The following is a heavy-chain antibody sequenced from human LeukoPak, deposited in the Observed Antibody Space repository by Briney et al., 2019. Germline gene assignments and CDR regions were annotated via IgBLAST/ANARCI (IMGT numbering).Heavy chain of an antibody. CDR3: VRERDGFDV. Sequence: GGSLRLSCAASGFTFRTDIMNWVRQAPGKGLEWVAVISKDESYIHYVDSVKGRITISRDISTNTLFLQMDSLRVEDTALYYCVRERDGFDVWGQGTTVTVSS. V-gene: IGHV3-30*04. CDR2: ISKDESYI. J-gene: IGHJ3*01. CDR1: GFTFRTDI.